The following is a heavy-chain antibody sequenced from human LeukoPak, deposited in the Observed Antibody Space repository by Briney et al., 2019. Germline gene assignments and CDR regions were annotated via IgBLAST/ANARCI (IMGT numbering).Heavy chain of an antibody. J-gene: IGHJ4*02. CDR3: ARDFSGFIDY. V-gene: IGHV3-48*03. CDR1: GFIFSNYE. CDR2: ISSSGSTI. D-gene: IGHD3-9*01. Sequence: PGGSLRLSCAASGFIFSNYETNWVRQAPGKGLEWVSYISSSGSTINYADSVKGRFTISRDNAKSSLYLQMNSLRAEGTAVYYCARDFSGFIDYWGQGALVTVSS.